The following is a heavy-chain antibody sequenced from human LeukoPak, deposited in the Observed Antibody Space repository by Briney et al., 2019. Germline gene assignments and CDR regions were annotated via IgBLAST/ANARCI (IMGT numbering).Heavy chain of an antibody. V-gene: IGHV4-59*01. J-gene: IGHJ4*02. CDR2: IYYTETT. D-gene: IGHD1-1*01. CDR3: ARVREGSTDTYNWFDY. Sequence: SETLSLTCTVSGDSISSYYWTWIRQPPGKGLEWIGYIYYTETTSYNPSLKSRVTISVDTSKSQFSLKLSSVTAADTAMYYCARVREGSTDTYNWFDYWGQGTLVTVSS. CDR1: GDSISSYY.